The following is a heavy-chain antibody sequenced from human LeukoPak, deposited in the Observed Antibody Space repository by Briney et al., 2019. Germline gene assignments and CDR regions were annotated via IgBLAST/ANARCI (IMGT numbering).Heavy chain of an antibody. CDR1: GYTFTSYG. CDR3: ARDGDYDILTGTMALGWFDP. CDR2: ISAYNGNT. V-gene: IGHV1-18*01. D-gene: IGHD3-9*01. Sequence: ASVKVSCKASGYTFTSYGISWGRQAPGQGLGWMGWISAYNGNTNYEKKLQSRVTMTTDTSTSTAYMELRSLRSDDKPVYYCARDGDYDILTGTMALGWFDPWGQGTLVTVSS. J-gene: IGHJ5*02.